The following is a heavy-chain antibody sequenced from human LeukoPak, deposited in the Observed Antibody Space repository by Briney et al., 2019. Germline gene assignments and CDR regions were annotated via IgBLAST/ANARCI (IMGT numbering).Heavy chain of an antibody. Sequence: GGSLRLSCAASGFTFSSYAMYWVRQAPGKGLEWVAHISYDGTNKYYTDSVKGRFTISRDNSKNTLYLQMNSLRTEDTAVYYCARDPDLVPAALGWFDPWGQGSLVTVSS. D-gene: IGHD2-2*01. CDR3: ARDPDLVPAALGWFDP. V-gene: IGHV3-30-3*01. CDR2: ISYDGTNK. J-gene: IGHJ5*02. CDR1: GFTFSSYA.